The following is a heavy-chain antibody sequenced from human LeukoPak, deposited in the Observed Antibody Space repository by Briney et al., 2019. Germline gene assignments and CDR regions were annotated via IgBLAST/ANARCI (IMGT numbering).Heavy chain of an antibody. V-gene: IGHV3-21*01. CDR3: ARDGSGWSRDV. J-gene: IGHJ6*02. CDR2: ISSTTYT. D-gene: IGHD6-19*01. Sequence: GGSLRLSCAASGFTFSVYSMSWIRQAPEKGLEWVSSISSTTYTYYADSVKGRFTISRDNSKNSLYLQMNSLTAEDTALYYCARDGSGWSRDVWGQGTTVSVSS. CDR1: GFTFSVYS.